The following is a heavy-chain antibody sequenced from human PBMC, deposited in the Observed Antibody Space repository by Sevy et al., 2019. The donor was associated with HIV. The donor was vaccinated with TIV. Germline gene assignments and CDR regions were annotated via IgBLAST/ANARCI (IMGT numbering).Heavy chain of an antibody. Sequence: SETLSLTCTVSGDSISSYYWSWIRQPPGKGLEWIGYFYYSGITNYNPSVKSRVTISVDTSGNQISLKLSSVTAADTAVYYCARGIVAYYFDYWGQGTLVTVSS. J-gene: IGHJ4*02. CDR2: FYYSGIT. D-gene: IGHD5-12*01. CDR1: GDSISSYY. CDR3: ARGIVAYYFDY. V-gene: IGHV4-59*01.